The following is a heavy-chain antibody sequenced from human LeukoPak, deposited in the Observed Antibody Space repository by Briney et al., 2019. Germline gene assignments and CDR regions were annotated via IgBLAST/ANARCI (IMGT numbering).Heavy chain of an antibody. V-gene: IGHV1-2*02. D-gene: IGHD1-26*01. CDR3: ARDWRGSYFPDF. J-gene: IGHJ4*02. CDR1: RYTLTDYY. Sequence: ASVKVSSKASRYTLTDYYMYWVRHAPGQGLEWMGWINPNSGETNYAQKFQGRVTMTRDTSISTAYMDLSRLTYDDRAIYYCARDWRGSYFPDFWGQGTLVTVSS. CDR2: INPNSGET.